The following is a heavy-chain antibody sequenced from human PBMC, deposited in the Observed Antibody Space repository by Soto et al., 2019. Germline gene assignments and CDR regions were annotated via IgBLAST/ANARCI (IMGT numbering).Heavy chain of an antibody. CDR3: ARWAHIPTRSTSCYWWFDP. CDR1: GYTFTSYG. CDR2: ISAYNGNT. V-gene: IGHV1-18*01. J-gene: IGHJ5*02. Sequence: QVQLVQSGAEVKKPGASVKVSCKASGYTFTSYGISWVRQAPGQGLEWMGWISAYNGNTNYAQKLQGRVTMTTDTSTSTAYMELRSLRSDDTAVYYCARWAHIPTRSTSCYWWFDPWGQGTLVTVSS. D-gene: IGHD2-2*01.